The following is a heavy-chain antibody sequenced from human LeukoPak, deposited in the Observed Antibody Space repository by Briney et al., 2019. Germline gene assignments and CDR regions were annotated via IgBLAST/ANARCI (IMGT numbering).Heavy chain of an antibody. D-gene: IGHD3-10*01. Sequence: GGSLRLSCAASGFTFSSYGMHWVRQAPGKGLEWVAFIRYDGSNKYYADSVKGRFTISRDNSKNTLYLQMNSLRAEDTAVYYCAKDSRREEVLLWFGELYWGQGTLVTVSS. J-gene: IGHJ4*02. CDR2: IRYDGSNK. V-gene: IGHV3-30*02. CDR1: GFTFSSYG. CDR3: AKDSRREEVLLWFGELY.